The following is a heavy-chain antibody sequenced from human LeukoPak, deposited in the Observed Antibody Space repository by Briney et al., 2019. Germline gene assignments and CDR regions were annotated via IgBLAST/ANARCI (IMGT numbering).Heavy chain of an antibody. CDR1: GFTFSSYS. CDR3: ARVSWDGDYVVDY. CDR2: ISQSATTR. Sequence: GGSLRLSCAASGFTFSSYSMNWVRQAPGKGLEWVSYISQSATTRYYADSVQGRFSISRDNAKNSLYLHMSSLRAEDTAVYYCARVSWDGDYVVDYWGQGTLVTVSS. V-gene: IGHV3-48*01. D-gene: IGHD4-17*01. J-gene: IGHJ4*02.